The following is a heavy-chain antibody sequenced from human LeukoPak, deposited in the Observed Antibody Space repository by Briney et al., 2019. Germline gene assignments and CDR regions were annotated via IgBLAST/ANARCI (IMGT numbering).Heavy chain of an antibody. D-gene: IGHD6-13*01. CDR3: ARGRGYSSSWGMYYFDY. CDR1: GFTFSSYW. CDR2: INHSGST. J-gene: IGHJ4*02. V-gene: IGHV4-34*01. Sequence: PGGSLRLSCAASGFTFSSYWMSWIRQPPGKGLEWIGEINHSGSTNYNPSLKSRVTISVDTSKNQFSLKLSSVTAADTAVYYCARGRGYSSSWGMYYFDYWGQGTLVTVSS.